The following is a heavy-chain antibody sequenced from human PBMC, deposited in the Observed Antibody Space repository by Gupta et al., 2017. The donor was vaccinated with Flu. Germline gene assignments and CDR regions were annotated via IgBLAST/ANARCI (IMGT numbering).Heavy chain of an antibody. Sequence: PGKGLEWVAVIWYDGSNKYYADSVKGRFTISRDNPKNTLYLQMNSLRAEDTAVYYCARASLVDLNYSNPFDYWGQGTLVTVSS. J-gene: IGHJ4*02. V-gene: IGHV3-33*01. CDR2: IWYDGSNK. CDR3: ARASLVDLNYSNPFDY. D-gene: IGHD4-4*01.